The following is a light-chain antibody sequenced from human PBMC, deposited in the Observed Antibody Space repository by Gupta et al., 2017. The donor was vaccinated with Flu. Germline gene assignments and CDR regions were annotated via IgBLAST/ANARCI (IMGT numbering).Light chain of an antibody. CDR3: AAWDDSLNGHYV. CDR2: GNN. CDR1: SSNIGSNT. V-gene: IGLV1-44*01. Sequence: VTISCSGSSSNIGSNTVNWYQQVPSAAPKLLIYGNNQRPSGVPDRFSGSKSGTSASLAISGLQSEDEADYYCAAWDDSLNGHYVFGTGTRVTVL. J-gene: IGLJ1*01.